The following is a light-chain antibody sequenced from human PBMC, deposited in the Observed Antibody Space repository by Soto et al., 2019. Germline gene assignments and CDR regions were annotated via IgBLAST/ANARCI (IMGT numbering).Light chain of an antibody. CDR2: GAS. J-gene: IGKJ1*01. CDR3: HSYNSIPRT. Sequence: DIQMAQSPSSLSASIGDRVTFTCRASQGISEYLAWYQQRPGNAPNLLIYGASILQSGVPSRFSGSGSGTHFTLTISSLQPEDVATYYCHSYNSIPRTFGQGTTVEIK. CDR1: QGISEY. V-gene: IGKV1-27*01.